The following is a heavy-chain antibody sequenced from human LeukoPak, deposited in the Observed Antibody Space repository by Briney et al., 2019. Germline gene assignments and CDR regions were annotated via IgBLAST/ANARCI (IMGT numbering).Heavy chain of an antibody. Sequence: PGGSLRLSCAASGFTFSDYWMHWVRQAPGKGLVWVSRINTDGTSTKSADSVKGRFTISRDNARNTVYLQMNSLRAEDTAVYYCARARYSYTGIIDYWGQGTLVTVSS. CDR1: GFTFSDYW. CDR2: INTDGTST. J-gene: IGHJ4*02. CDR3: ARARYSYTGIIDY. V-gene: IGHV3-74*01. D-gene: IGHD5-18*01.